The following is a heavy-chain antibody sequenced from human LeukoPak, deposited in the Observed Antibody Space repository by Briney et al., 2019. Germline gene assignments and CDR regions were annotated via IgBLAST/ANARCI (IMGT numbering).Heavy chain of an antibody. D-gene: IGHD2-2*01. J-gene: IGHJ6*02. Sequence: GGSLRLSCAASGFTFSSYSMNWVRQAPGKGLEWVSSISSSSSYIYYADSVKGRFTISRDNAKNSLYPQMNSLRAEDTAVYYCARVGGDIVVVPAATPYYYGMDVWGQGTTVTVSS. CDR3: ARVGGDIVVVPAATPYYYGMDV. CDR1: GFTFSSYS. V-gene: IGHV3-21*01. CDR2: ISSSSSYI.